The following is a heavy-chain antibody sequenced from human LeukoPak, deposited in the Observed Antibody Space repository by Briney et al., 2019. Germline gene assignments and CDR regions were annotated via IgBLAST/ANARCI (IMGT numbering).Heavy chain of an antibody. J-gene: IGHJ1*01. CDR2: INRSGST. Sequence: PSETLSLTCAVYGGSFSGYYWSWIRQPPGKGLEWIGEINRSGSTNYNPSLKSRVTISVDTSKNQFSLKLSSVTAADTAVYYCARGSIAVAGRGYFQHWGQGTLVTVSS. CDR3: ARGSIAVAGRGYFQH. CDR1: GGSFSGYY. D-gene: IGHD6-19*01. V-gene: IGHV4-34*01.